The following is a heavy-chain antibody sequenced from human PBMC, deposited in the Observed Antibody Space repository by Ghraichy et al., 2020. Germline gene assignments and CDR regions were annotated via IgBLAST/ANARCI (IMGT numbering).Heavy chain of an antibody. CDR2: IYYSGST. D-gene: IGHD3-22*01. CDR1: GGSISSGGYS. CDR3: ARGPLSEYYYDSSGYYPYFDY. J-gene: IGHJ4*02. Sequence: SETLSLTCAVSGGSISSGGYSWSWIRQPPGKGLEWIGYIYYSGSTYYNPSLKSRVTISVDTSKNQFSLKLNSLTAADTAVYYCARGPLSEYYYDSSGYYPYFDYWGQGTLVTVSS. V-gene: IGHV4-30-4*07.